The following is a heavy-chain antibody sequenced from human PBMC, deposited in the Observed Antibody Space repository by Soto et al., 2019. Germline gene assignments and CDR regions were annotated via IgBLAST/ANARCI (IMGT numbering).Heavy chain of an antibody. J-gene: IGHJ3*02. V-gene: IGHV3-30*18. Sequence: QVQLVESGGGVVQPGRSLRLSCAASGFTFSSYGMHWVRQAPGKGLEWVAVISYDGSNKYYADSVKGRFTISRDNSKNTLYLQMNSLRAEDTAVYYCAKGRITMIVVAPAAFDIRGQGTMVTVSS. CDR2: ISYDGSNK. D-gene: IGHD3-22*01. CDR3: AKGRITMIVVAPAAFDI. CDR1: GFTFSSYG.